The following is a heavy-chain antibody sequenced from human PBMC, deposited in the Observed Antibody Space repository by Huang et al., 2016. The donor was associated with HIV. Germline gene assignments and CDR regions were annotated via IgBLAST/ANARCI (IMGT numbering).Heavy chain of an antibody. J-gene: IGHJ5*02. D-gene: IGHD3-22*01. CDR3: ARAYHYDSNAIWGLDL. CDR1: GFLFSVYS. Sequence: EVQLVQSGGGLVKPGGSLRLSCAASGFLFSVYSMNWVRQAPGRGLAWVSSLTGSSYYRYNAESVKGRFTVSRDNAKNSLYLQMNSLKAEDTAVYYCARAYHYDSNAIWGLDLWGQGTLVTVSS. CDR2: LTGSSYYR. V-gene: IGHV3-21*02.